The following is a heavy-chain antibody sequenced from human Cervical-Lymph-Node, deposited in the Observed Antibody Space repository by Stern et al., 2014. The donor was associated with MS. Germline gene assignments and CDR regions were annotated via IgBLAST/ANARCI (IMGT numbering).Heavy chain of an antibody. Sequence: QVQLVQSGTEVKKPGASVKVSCKTSGYIFNNYGISWVRQAPGQGLEWMGWINTYTGHTNYAQNLQGRVNMTTDTSTSTAYMELRSLRSDDTAIYYCAKFTVARIFTAATINWLDPWGQGTLVTVSS. V-gene: IGHV1-18*01. CDR2: INTYTGHT. CDR1: GYIFNNYG. J-gene: IGHJ5*02. D-gene: IGHD2-15*01. CDR3: AKFTVARIFTAATINWLDP.